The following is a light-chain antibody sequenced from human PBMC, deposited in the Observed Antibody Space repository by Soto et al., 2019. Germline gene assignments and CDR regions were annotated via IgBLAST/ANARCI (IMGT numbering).Light chain of an antibody. CDR3: QSYDSSLVV. CDR2: SNR. CDR1: SSNIGAGYD. Sequence: QLVLTQPPSVSGAPGQRVTISCTGSSSNIGAGYDVHWYQQFPGTAPKLLMYSNRNRPSGVPDRFSGSKSGTSASLAITGLQAEDEADYYCQSYDSSLVVFGGGTKVTVL. V-gene: IGLV1-40*01. J-gene: IGLJ2*01.